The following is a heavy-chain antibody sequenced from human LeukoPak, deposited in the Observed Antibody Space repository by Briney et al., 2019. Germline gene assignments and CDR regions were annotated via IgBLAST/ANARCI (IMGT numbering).Heavy chain of an antibody. J-gene: IGHJ4*02. V-gene: IGHV3-7*01. CDR2: IKPDESEK. CDR3: ARVKGGYTNTWYPDY. D-gene: IGHD5-12*01. CDR1: GFRFSNYW. Sequence: GGSLRLSCAASGFRFSNYWMNWVRQAPGKGLEWVASIKPDESEKEYVKSVKGRFTISRDNAKNSLYLQMNSLRAEDTAVYYCARVKGGYTNTWYPDYWGQGTLVTVSS.